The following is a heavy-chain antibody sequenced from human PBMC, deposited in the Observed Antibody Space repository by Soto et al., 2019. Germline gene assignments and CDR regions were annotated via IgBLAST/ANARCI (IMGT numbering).Heavy chain of an antibody. J-gene: IGHJ2*01. CDR2: IYYSGST. Sequence: QVQLQESGPGLVKPSQTLSLTCTVSGGSISSGGYYWSWIRQHPGKGLEWIGYIYYSGSTYYNPSLKSRVXXSXDXXKNPFSLKLSSVTAADTAVYYCARGTAMADWYFDLWGRGTLVTVSS. CDR1: GGSISSGGYY. CDR3: ARGTAMADWYFDL. D-gene: IGHD5-18*01. V-gene: IGHV4-31*03.